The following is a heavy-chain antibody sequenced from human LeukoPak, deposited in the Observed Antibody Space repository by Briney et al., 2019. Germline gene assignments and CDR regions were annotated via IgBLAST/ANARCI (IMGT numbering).Heavy chain of an antibody. CDR2: INTDGSST. V-gene: IGHV3-74*01. CDR1: GFTFSSYW. Sequence: QPGGSLRLSCAASGFTFSSYWMHWVRQAPGKGLVWVSRINTDGSSTYYADSVKGRFTISRDNAKNTLYLQMNSLRAEDTVVYYCVRGARGMYYFDYWGQGTLVTVSS. CDR3: VRGARGMYYFDY. D-gene: IGHD3-16*01. J-gene: IGHJ4*02.